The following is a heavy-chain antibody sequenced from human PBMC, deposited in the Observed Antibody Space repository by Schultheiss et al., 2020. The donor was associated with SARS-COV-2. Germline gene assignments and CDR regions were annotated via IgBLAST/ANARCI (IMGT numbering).Heavy chain of an antibody. CDR3: ARGWFPEATSFAFDS. V-gene: IGHV4-59*01. J-gene: IGHJ4*02. Sequence: SQTLSLTCAVSGGSISSTNWWSWVRQPPGKGLEWIGYISYSGSTNYNPSLKSRVTISLDTSNSQFSLHLKSVTAADTAFYYCARGWFPEATSFAFDSWGRGTLVTVSS. D-gene: IGHD1-26*01. CDR2: ISYSGST. CDR1: GGSISSTNW.